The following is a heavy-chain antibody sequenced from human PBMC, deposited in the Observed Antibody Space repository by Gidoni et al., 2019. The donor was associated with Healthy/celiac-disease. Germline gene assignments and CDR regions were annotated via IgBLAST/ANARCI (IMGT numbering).Heavy chain of an antibody. D-gene: IGHD2-2*01. J-gene: IGHJ4*02. CDR3: TMVVPAATRTG. CDR2: IRSKANSYAT. V-gene: IGHV3-73*02. CDR1: GFTFSGSA. Sequence: EVQLVESGGGLVQPGGSLTLSVAASGFTFSGSAMHWVRQASGNGLEWVGRIRSKANSYATAYDASVKGRFTISRDDSKNTAYLQMNSLKTEDTAVYYCTMVVPAATRTGWGQGTLVTVSS.